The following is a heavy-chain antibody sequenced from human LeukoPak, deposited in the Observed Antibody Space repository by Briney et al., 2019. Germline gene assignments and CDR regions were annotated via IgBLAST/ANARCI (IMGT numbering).Heavy chain of an antibody. CDR3: ARDSPGYGAYVS. D-gene: IGHD5-12*01. J-gene: IGHJ1*01. CDR1: GFTFSTYW. V-gene: IGHV3-7*01. CDR2: IKEDGSRE. Sequence: GGSLRLSCAASGFTFSTYWMTWVRQAPGKGLEWVANIKEDGSREYYVDSVKGRFTISRDNAKNSLYLQMDSLTAEHTAVYYCARDSPGYGAYVSWGQGTLVSVSS.